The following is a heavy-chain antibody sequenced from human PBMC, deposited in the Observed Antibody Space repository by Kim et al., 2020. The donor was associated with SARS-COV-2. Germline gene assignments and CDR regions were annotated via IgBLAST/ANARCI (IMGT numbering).Heavy chain of an antibody. J-gene: IGHJ3*01. V-gene: IGHV3-23*01. CDR2: T. Sequence: TDDADSVKSRFTISRDNSKNTLYLRVNSLRGEDTAVYYCAKRATELAFDFWGQGTMVTVSS. D-gene: IGHD5-12*01. CDR3: AKRATELAFDF.